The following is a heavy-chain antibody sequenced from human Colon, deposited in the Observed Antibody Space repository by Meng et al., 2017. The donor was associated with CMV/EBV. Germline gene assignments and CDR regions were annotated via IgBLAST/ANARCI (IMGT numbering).Heavy chain of an antibody. V-gene: IGHV4-61*08. J-gene: IGHJ5*02. D-gene: IGHD2-2*01. CDR1: DGSVNSDDAF. CDR3: ARDVMLPAPFFDP. Sequence: ESLKISCTVSDGSVNSDDAFWSWLRQPPGKGLEWIGYIHYSGNTNYNPSLKSRVTMSIETSKNQFSLTLFSVTAADTAVYYCARDVMLPAPFFDPWGQGTLVTVSS. CDR2: IHYSGNT.